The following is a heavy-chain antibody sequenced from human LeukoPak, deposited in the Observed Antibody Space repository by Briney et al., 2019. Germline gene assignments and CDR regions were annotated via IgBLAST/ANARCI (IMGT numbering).Heavy chain of an antibody. CDR1: GFTFSSYA. CDR3: AKDHFSRPRSEDY. Sequence: GGSLRLSCAPSGFTFSSYAMTWARQAPGKGLEWVSGISGGGGSTYYADSVKGRFTISRDNSKNTLYLQMNSLRAEDTAVYYCAKDHFSRPRSEDYWGQGTLVTVSS. J-gene: IGHJ4*02. D-gene: IGHD2/OR15-2a*01. CDR2: ISGGGGST. V-gene: IGHV3-23*01.